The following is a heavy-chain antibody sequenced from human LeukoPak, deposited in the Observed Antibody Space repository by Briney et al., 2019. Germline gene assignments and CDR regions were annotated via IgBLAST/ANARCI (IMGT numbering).Heavy chain of an antibody. CDR2: VTSSSSTI. CDR1: GLTFSSYT. CDR3: ARGEAFCDY. V-gene: IGHV3-48*02. Sequence: GGSLRLSCAASGLTFSSYTMSWVRQAPGKGLEWVSYVTSSSSTIYYADSVKGRFTISRDNAQNSLYLQMNNLSDEDTAVYFCARGEAFCDYWGQGALVTVSS. J-gene: IGHJ4*02.